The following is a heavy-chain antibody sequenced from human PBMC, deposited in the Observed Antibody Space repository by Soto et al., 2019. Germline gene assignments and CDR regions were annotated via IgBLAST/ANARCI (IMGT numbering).Heavy chain of an antibody. Sequence: QVQLVQSGAEVKKPGSSVKVSCKASGGTFSSYAISWVRQAPGQGLEWMGGIIPILGTANYAQKFQGRVTITADESTSTAYMELSSLRSEDTAVYYCARDMIAAAGTHYYYGMDVWGQGTTVTVSS. CDR2: IIPILGTA. CDR1: GGTFSSYA. D-gene: IGHD6-13*01. V-gene: IGHV1-69*01. J-gene: IGHJ6*02. CDR3: ARDMIAAAGTHYYYGMDV.